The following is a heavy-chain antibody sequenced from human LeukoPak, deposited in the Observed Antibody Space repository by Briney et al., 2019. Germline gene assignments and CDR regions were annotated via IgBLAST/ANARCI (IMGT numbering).Heavy chain of an antibody. Sequence: PSETLSLTCTVSGGSISSGDYYWSWIRQPPGKGLEWIGYIYYSGSTYYNPSLKSRVTISVDTSKNQFSLKLSSVTAADTAVYYCARGESSSWYFDYWGQGTLVTVSS. D-gene: IGHD6-13*01. CDR1: GGSISSGDYY. V-gene: IGHV4-30-4*01. CDR2: IYYSGST. J-gene: IGHJ4*02. CDR3: ARGESSSWYFDY.